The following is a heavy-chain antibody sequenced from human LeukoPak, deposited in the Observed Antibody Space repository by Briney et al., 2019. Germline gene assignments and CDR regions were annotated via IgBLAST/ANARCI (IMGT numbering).Heavy chain of an antibody. CDR2: IRSKANSYAT. CDR3: TRLGYYYYYGMDV. J-gene: IGHJ6*02. Sequence: GGSLRLSCAASGCTFSGSAMHWVRQASGKGLEWVGRIRSKANSYATAYAASVKGRFTISRDDSKNTAYLQMNSLKTEDTAVYYCTRLGYYYYYGMDVWGQGTTVTVSS. CDR1: GCTFSGSA. D-gene: IGHD3-16*01. V-gene: IGHV3-73*01.